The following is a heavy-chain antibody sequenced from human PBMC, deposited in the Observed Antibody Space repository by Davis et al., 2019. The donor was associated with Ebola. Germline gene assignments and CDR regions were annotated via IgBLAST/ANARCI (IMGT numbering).Heavy chain of an antibody. J-gene: IGHJ4*02. CDR2: INGDTSRT. D-gene: IGHD1-26*01. V-gene: IGHV3-74*01. CDR1: GFTFTNYW. CDR3: ATLPGYY. Sequence: HTGGSLRLSCAASGFTFTNYWMHWVRQAPGKGLVWVSRINGDTSRTSYADSVKGRFTISRDNAKNTLYLQMNNLRVEDTAVYYCATLPGYYWGQGTLVTVSS.